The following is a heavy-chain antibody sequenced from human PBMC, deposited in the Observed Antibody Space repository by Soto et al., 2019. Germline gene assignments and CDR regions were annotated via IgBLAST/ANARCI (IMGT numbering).Heavy chain of an antibody. Sequence: GRSVRLSCAASGFTSSLYGMQWVRQAPGKGLEWVAVIWSDGSNKYYADSGRGRFTISRDNSKNTLYLQMNSLRAEDTAVYFCARGFYYDVSGYHGDYGVDVWGQGTTVTVSS. CDR3: ARGFYYDVSGYHGDYGVDV. J-gene: IGHJ6*02. CDR1: GFTSSLYG. D-gene: IGHD3-22*01. CDR2: IWSDGSNK. V-gene: IGHV3-33*01.